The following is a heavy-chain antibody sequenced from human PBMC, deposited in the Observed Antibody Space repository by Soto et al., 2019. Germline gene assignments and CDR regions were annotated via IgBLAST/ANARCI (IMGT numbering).Heavy chain of an antibody. Sequence: PSETLSLTCAVYGGSFSGYYWSWIRQPPGKGLEWMGEINHSGSTNYNPSLKSRVTISVDTSKNQFSLKLSSVTAADTAVYYCANRRISGKLDYWGQGTLVTVSS. D-gene: IGHD1-26*01. V-gene: IGHV4-34*01. CDR2: INHSGST. CDR3: ANRRISGKLDY. J-gene: IGHJ4*02. CDR1: GGSFSGYY.